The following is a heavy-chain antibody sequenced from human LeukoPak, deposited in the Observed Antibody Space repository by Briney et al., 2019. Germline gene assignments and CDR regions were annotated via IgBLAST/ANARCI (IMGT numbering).Heavy chain of an antibody. CDR1: GGSISSGGYY. CDR2: IYYSGST. D-gene: IGHD3-3*01. J-gene: IGHJ3*02. V-gene: IGHV4-31*03. Sequence: SETLSLTCTVSGGSISSGGYYWSWIRQHPGKGLEWIGYIYYSGSTYYNPSLKSRVTISVDTSKNQFSLKLSSVTAADTAVYYCARHAAVLRFLEWLPDAFDIWGQGTMVTVSS. CDR3: ARHAAVLRFLEWLPDAFDI.